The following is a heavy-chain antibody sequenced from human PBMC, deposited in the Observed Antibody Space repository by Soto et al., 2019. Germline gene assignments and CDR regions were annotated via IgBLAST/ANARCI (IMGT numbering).Heavy chain of an antibody. CDR3: ARDRRPWQSSYDSGGQYFFDY. Sequence: GFLRLCCEASGFTFSSYSMNLVRQAPGKGLEWVASISASRTYIYHVDSVMGRFTISRDNAKSSLYLQMNRLEAADTAVYYCARDRRPWQSSYDSGGQYFFDYWGQGAPVTVSS. CDR2: ISASRTYI. CDR1: GFTFSSYS. J-gene: IGHJ4*02. D-gene: IGHD3-22*01. V-gene: IGHV3-21*01.